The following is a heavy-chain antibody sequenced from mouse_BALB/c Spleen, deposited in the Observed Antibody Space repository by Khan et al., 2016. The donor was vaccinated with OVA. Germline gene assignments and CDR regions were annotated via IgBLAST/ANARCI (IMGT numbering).Heavy chain of an antibody. CDR2: IYPGTNNT. Sequence: QVQLKQPGAELVRPGASVKLSCKTSGYIFTSYWIHWVKQRSGQGLEWIARIYPGTNNTYYNEKLKDKATLTADKSSSTAYMQLSSLKSEDSAVYCCGRDEALYYFDYWGQGTTLTVSS. CDR1: GYIFTSYW. J-gene: IGHJ2*01. D-gene: IGHD3-2*02. CDR3: GRDEALYYFDY. V-gene: IGHV1-76*01.